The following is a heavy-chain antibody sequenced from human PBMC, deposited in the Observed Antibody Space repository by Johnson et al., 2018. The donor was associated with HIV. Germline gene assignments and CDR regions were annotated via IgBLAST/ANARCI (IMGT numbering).Heavy chain of an antibody. V-gene: IGHV3-30*04. J-gene: IGHJ3*02. CDR2: ISYDGSNK. CDR1: GFTFSSYA. Sequence: VQLVESGGGVVQPGRSLRLSCAASGFTFSSYAMHWVRQAPGKGLEWVAVISYDGSNKYYADSVKGRFTISRDNAKNSLYLQMNSLRAEDTDVYYCEAEVSAFDIWGQGTMVTVSS. CDR3: EAEVSAFDI.